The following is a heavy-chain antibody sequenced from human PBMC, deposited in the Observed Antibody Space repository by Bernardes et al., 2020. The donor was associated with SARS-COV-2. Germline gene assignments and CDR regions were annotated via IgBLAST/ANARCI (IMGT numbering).Heavy chain of an antibody. CDR2: INHSGST. J-gene: IGHJ4*02. CDR1: GGSFSGYY. V-gene: IGHV4-34*01. Sequence: ETLSLTCAVYGGSFSGYYWTWIRQPPGKGLEWIGEINHSGSTNYNPSLKSRVTISVDTSKNQFPLKLSSVTAADTAVYYCARALGDILTGYYRFDYWGQGTPVTVSS. CDR3: ARALGDILTGYYRFDY. D-gene: IGHD3-9*01.